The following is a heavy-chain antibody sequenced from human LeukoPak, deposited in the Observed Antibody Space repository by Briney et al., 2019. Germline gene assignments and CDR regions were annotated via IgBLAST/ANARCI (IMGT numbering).Heavy chain of an antibody. CDR3: AHGTGEARNEREDCHDGGFDN. V-gene: IGHV2-5*02. CDR2: IYWDDDK. CDR1: GFSLSTSGVG. J-gene: IGHJ4*02. D-gene: IGHD1-1*01. Sequence: SGPTLVKPTQILTLTFTVSGFSLSTSGVGVGWIRQPLRKALEWLAFIYWDDDKRYSPSLKNRLTIAKDTSENQVVLTMTNMDPVDTGTYYCAHGTGEARNEREDCHDGGFDNWGQGTLVTVSS.